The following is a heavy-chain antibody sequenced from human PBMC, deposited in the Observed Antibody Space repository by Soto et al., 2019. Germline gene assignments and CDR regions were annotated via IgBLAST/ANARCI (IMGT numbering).Heavy chain of an antibody. V-gene: IGHV3-23*01. D-gene: IGHD6-19*01. Sequence: EVQLLESGGCLVQPGGSLRLSFAASGFTFRSYAMSCVRQAPGKGLEWVSAISGSGGSTYYADSGKGRFTITRDNSKNTLYLQMNRLRAEDTAVYYCAKDLRWLANDAFDIWGQGTMVTVSS. J-gene: IGHJ3*02. CDR3: AKDLRWLANDAFDI. CDR2: ISGSGGST. CDR1: GFTFRSYA.